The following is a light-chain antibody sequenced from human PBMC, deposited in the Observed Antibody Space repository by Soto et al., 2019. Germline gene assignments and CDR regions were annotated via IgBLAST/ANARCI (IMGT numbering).Light chain of an antibody. Sequence: DIQMTQSPSTLSASVGDIVTITCRASQSISSWLAWYQQKPGKAPKLLIYKTSSLESGIPSRFSGSGPGTEFTLTISSLQPDDFATYYCQQYNSYPWTFGQGTKVEIK. CDR1: QSISSW. J-gene: IGKJ1*01. CDR3: QQYNSYPWT. CDR2: KTS. V-gene: IGKV1-5*03.